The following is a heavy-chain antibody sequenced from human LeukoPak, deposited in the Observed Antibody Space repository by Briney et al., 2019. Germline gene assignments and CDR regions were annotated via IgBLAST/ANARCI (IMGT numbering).Heavy chain of an antibody. Sequence: SETLSLTCTVSGGSISSGGYYWSWIRQHPGKGLEWIGYIYYSGSTYYNPSLKSRVTISVDTSKNQFSLKLSSVTDADTAVYYCASKRGKYSSFGDWGQGTLVTVSS. CDR3: ASKRGKYSSFGD. J-gene: IGHJ4*02. D-gene: IGHD6-6*01. V-gene: IGHV4-31*03. CDR2: IYYSGST. CDR1: GGSISSGGYY.